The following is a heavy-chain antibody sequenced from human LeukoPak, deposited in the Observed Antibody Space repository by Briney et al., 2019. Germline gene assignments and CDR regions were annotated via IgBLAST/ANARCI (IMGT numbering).Heavy chain of an antibody. D-gene: IGHD6-19*01. CDR3: AKDRRSYSSGWYPIDY. V-gene: IGHV3-30*18. CDR1: GFTFSSYG. CDR2: ISYDGSNK. J-gene: IGHJ4*02. Sequence: GGSLRLSCAASGFTFSSYGMHWVRQAPGKGLEWVAVISYDGSNKYYADSVKGRFTISRDNSKNTLYLQMNSLRAEDTAVYHCAKDRRSYSSGWYPIDYWGQGTLVTVSS.